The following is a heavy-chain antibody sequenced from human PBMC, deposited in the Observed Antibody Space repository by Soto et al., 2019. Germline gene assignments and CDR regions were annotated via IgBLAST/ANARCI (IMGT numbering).Heavy chain of an antibody. V-gene: IGHV4-59*08. J-gene: IGHJ3*02. CDR1: GGSISSYY. CDR3: ARGSLGYCTNGVCGAFDI. Sequence: PSETLSLTCTVSGGSISSYYWSWIRQPPGKGLEWIGYIYYSGSTNYNPSLKSRVTISVDTSKNQFSLKLSSVTAADTAVYYCARGSLGYCTNGVCGAFDIWGQGTMVTVSS. CDR2: IYYSGST. D-gene: IGHD2-8*01.